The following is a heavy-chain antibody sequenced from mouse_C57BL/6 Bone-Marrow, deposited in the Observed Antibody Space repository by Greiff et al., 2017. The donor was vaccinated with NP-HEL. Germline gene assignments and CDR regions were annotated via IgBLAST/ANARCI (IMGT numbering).Heavy chain of an antibody. V-gene: IGHV1-69*01. Sequence: VQLQQPGAELVMPGASVKLSCKASGYTFTSYWMHWVKQRPGQGLEWIGEIDPSDSYTNYNQKFKGKSTLTVDKSSSTAYMQLSSLTSEDSAVYYCARYWDWDGEGYWGQGTTLTVSS. J-gene: IGHJ2*01. CDR3: ARYWDWDGEGY. CDR2: IDPSDSYT. CDR1: GYTFTSYW. D-gene: IGHD4-1*01.